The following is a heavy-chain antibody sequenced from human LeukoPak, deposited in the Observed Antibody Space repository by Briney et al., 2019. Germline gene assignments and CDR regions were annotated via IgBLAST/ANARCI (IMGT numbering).Heavy chain of an antibody. D-gene: IGHD2-15*01. CDR2: IYYSGST. J-gene: IGHJ4*02. V-gene: IGHV4-39*01. CDR3: ARHPGGYCSGGSCYFDY. CDR1: GGSISSSSYY. Sequence: KPSETLSLTCTVSGGSISSSSYYWGWIRQPPGKGLEWIGSIYYSGSTYYNPSLKSRVTISVDTSKNQFSLKLSSVAAADTAVYYCARHPGGYCSGGSCYFDYWGQGTLVTVSS.